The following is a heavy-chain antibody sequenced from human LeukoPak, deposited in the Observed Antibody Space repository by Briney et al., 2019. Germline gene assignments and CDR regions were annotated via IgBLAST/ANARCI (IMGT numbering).Heavy chain of an antibody. J-gene: IGHJ6*03. V-gene: IGHV3-21*01. CDR2: ISSSSGYI. Sequence: GGSLRLSCAASGFTFSSYAMNWVRQAPGKGLEWVSSISSSSGYIFYADSVKGRFTISRDNSKKIVYLQVDSLRVDDTAVYYCARGGYHPYYYMDVWGKGTTVTVSS. CDR3: ARGGYHPYYYMDV. CDR1: GFTFSSYA. D-gene: IGHD2-2*01.